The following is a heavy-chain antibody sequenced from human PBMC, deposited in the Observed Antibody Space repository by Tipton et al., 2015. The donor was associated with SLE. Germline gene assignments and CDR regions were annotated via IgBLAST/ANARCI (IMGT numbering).Heavy chain of an antibody. CDR1: GGSISSHY. CDR2: IYYSGST. J-gene: IGHJ4*02. D-gene: IGHD3-22*01. V-gene: IGHV4-59*11. CDR3: ARLLFAYDSSGAYGY. Sequence: TLSLTCTVSGGSISSHYWSWIRQPPGKGLEWIGYIYYSGSTNYNPSLKSRVTISVDTSKNQFSLKLSSVTAADAAVYYCARLLFAYDSSGAYGYWGQGTLVTVSS.